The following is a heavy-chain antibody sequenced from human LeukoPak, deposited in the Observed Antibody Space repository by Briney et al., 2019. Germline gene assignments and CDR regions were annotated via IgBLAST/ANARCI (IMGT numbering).Heavy chain of an antibody. V-gene: IGHV4-4*07. CDR3: AREFSGTSIAARVFDS. D-gene: IGHD6-6*01. CDR1: GGSITSYY. Sequence: SETLSLTCTVSGGSITSYYWSYIRQPAGKGLEWIGRIHTSGSTNYNPSLKSRVTMSVDTSKNQFSLKLSSVTAAETAIYYCAREFSGTSIAARVFDSWGQGTPVTVSS. J-gene: IGHJ4*02. CDR2: IHTSGST.